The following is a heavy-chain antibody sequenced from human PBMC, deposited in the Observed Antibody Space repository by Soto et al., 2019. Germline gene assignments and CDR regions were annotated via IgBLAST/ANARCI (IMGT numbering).Heavy chain of an antibody. V-gene: IGHV4-59*08. CDR2: IYYSGST. D-gene: IGHD1-26*01. CDR3: ARSLLYYFDY. Sequence: QVQLQESGPGLVKPSETLSLTCTVSGGSISSYYWSWIRQPPGKGLEWIGYIYYSGSTNYNPSLKXXVXIXXDTSKNQFSLKLSSVTAADTAVYYCARSLLYYFDYWGQGTLVTVSS. CDR1: GGSISSYY. J-gene: IGHJ4*02.